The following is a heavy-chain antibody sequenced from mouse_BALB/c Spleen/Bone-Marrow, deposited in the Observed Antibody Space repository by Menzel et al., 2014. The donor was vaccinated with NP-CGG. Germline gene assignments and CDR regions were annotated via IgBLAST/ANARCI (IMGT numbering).Heavy chain of an antibody. CDR3: ARSGLYYGNYLYAMDY. CDR1: GYSFTGYT. D-gene: IGHD2-1*01. Sequence: DVKLVESGPELVKPGASVKISCKASGYSFTGYTMNWVKQSHGKNLEWIGLINPYNGGTSYNQRFKGKATLTVDKSSSTAYMEFLSLTSEDSAVYYCARSGLYYGNYLYAMDYWGQGTSVTVSS. J-gene: IGHJ4*01. V-gene: IGHV1-18*01. CDR2: INPYNGGT.